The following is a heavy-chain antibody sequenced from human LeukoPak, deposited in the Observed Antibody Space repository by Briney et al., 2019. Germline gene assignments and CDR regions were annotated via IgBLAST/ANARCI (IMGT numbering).Heavy chain of an antibody. V-gene: IGHV1-2*02. CDR1: GYTFTGYY. J-gene: IGHJ4*02. Sequence: ASVKVSCKASGYTFTGYYMHWVRQAPGQGLEWXXWINPNSGGTNYAQKFQGRVTMTRDTSISTAYMELSRLRSDDTAVYYCARDSRIQLWRPLDYWGQGTLVTVSS. CDR3: ARDSRIQLWRPLDY. D-gene: IGHD5-18*01. CDR2: INPNSGGT.